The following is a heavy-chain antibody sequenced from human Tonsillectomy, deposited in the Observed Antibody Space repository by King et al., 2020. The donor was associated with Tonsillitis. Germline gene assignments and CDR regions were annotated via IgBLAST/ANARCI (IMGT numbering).Heavy chain of an antibody. CDR1: GFTFSSYG. CDR2: LSYDGSNK. J-gene: IGHJ6*02. V-gene: IGHV3-30*03. D-gene: IGHD2-2*01. CDR3: AMDPEYQLLSGGRYYGLDV. Sequence: QLVQSGGGVVQPGRSLRLSCLASGFTFSSYGMHWVRQAPGKWLEWVAVLSYDGSNKYYADSVKGRFTISRDNSKNTLYLQMNSLRAEDTAVYFCAMDPEYQLLSGGRYYGLDVWGQGTTVTVSS.